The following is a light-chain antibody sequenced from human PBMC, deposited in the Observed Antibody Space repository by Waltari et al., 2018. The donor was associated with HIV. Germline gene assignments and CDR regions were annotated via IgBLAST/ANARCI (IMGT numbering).Light chain of an antibody. Sequence: QSALTQPPSASGSLGQSVTISCTGTSSDVGGYEYVSWYQQHPDKAPKLIIYEVKKRPSGVPDRFSGSKSDNTASLTVAGLQDDDEAHYYCASYGDTNRVLFGGGTRVTVL. V-gene: IGLV2-8*01. CDR3: ASYGDTNRVL. CDR1: SSDVGGYEY. CDR2: EVK. J-gene: IGLJ6*01.